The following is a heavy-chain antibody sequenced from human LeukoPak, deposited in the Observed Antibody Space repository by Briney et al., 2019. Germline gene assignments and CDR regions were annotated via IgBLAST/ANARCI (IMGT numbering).Heavy chain of an antibody. D-gene: IGHD1-26*01. Sequence: PGGSLRLSCAASGFTFSSYGMKWVRQAPGKGLEWVAVIAYDGSHKYYADSVKGRFTISRDNSKNTLYLQMNSLRAEDTAVYYCARDGGISGSYNDAFDIWGQGTMVTVSS. V-gene: IGHV3-30*03. CDR1: GFTFSSYG. CDR3: ARDGGISGSYNDAFDI. J-gene: IGHJ3*02. CDR2: IAYDGSHK.